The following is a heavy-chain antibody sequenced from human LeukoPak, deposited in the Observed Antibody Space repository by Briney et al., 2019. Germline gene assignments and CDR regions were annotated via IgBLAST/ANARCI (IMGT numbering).Heavy chain of an antibody. D-gene: IGHD6-19*01. Sequence: PGGSLRLSCAASGITFSSYAMSWVRQAPGKGLEWVSAISGSGGSTYYADSVKGRFTISRDNSKNTLYLQMNSLRAEDTAVYYCAKPQQWLVRGYFDYWGQGTLVTVSS. J-gene: IGHJ4*02. V-gene: IGHV3-23*01. CDR3: AKPQQWLVRGYFDY. CDR2: ISGSGGST. CDR1: GITFSSYA.